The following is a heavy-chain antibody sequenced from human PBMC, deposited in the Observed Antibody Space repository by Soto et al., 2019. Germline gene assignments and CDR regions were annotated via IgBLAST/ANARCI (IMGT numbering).Heavy chain of an antibody. D-gene: IGHD1-1*01. CDR1: GYTFTSYD. CDR3: TREITTRGMDV. J-gene: IGHJ6*02. Sequence: QVQLVQSGAEVKKPGASVKVPCKASGYTFTSYDINWVRQATGQGLEWMGWMNPNSGNTGYAKKDQGRVTMTTNTSISTAYVELSSLRSQDMTVYHCTREITTRGMDVWGQANRVT. CDR2: MNPNSGNT. V-gene: IGHV1-8*01.